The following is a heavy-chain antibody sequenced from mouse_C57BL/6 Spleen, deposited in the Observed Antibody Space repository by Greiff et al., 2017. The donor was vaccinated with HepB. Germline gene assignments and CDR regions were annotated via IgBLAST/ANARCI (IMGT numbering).Heavy chain of an antibody. CDR2: IDPSDSYT. J-gene: IGHJ2*01. Sequence: QVQLKQPGAELVMPGASVKLSCKASGYTFTSYWMHWVKQRPGQGLEWIGEIDPSDSYTNYNQKFKGKSTLTVDKSSSTAYMQLSSLTSEDSAVYYCAIITTVVYFDYWGQGTTLTVSS. D-gene: IGHD1-1*01. CDR1: GYTFTSYW. CDR3: AIITTVVYFDY. V-gene: IGHV1-69*01.